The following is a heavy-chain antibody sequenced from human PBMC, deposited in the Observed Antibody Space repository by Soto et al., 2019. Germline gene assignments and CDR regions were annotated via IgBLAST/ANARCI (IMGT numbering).Heavy chain of an antibody. V-gene: IGHV5-51*01. CDR2: IYPGDSDT. D-gene: IGHD3-3*01. Sequence: PRESLRVSCKGSGYSFTSYWIGWVRQMPGKGLEWMGIIYPGDSDTRYSPSFQGQVTISADKSISTAYLQWSSLKASDTAMYYCARLSKMATPRHRFYYWGQGSLVTVSA. CDR3: ARLSKMATPRHRFYY. J-gene: IGHJ1*01. CDR1: GYSFTSYW.